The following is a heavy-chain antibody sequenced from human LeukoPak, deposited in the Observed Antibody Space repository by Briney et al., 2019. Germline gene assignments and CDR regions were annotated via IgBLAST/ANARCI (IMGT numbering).Heavy chain of an antibody. J-gene: IGHJ4*02. CDR3: AKGSIVGAALDY. Sequence: GGSLRLSCAASGFTFSSFGMHWVRQAPGKGLEWVAVILYDGSCEYYVDSVQGRFTISRDNSKNTLYLQMKSLRAEDTAVYYCAKGSIVGAALDYWGQGTLVIVSS. CDR1: GFTFSSFG. CDR2: ILYDGSCE. V-gene: IGHV3-30*18. D-gene: IGHD1-26*01.